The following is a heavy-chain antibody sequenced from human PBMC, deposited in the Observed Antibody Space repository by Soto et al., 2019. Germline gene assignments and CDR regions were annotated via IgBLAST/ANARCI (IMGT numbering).Heavy chain of an antibody. D-gene: IGHD1-26*01. CDR1: GYTFSSYG. V-gene: IGHV1-18*01. J-gene: IGHJ4*02. CDR3: ARGAELDY. CDR2: INVYNGHT. Sequence: LKVSCKASGYTFSSYGISWVRQAPGQGLEWLGWINVYNGHTNYAQKLQGRVTMTTHTSTSTVYMELRSLRLDDTAVYYCARGAELDYWGQGSLVTVSS.